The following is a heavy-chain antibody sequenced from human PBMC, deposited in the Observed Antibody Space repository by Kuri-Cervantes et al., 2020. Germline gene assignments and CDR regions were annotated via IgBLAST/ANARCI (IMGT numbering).Heavy chain of an antibody. CDR1: GFTFSSYS. V-gene: IGHV3-48*01. D-gene: IGHD3-16*01. Sequence: GESLKISCAASGFTFSSYSMNWVRQAPGKGLEWVSYISSSSSTIYYADSVKGRFTISRDNSKNTLYLQMNSLRAEDTAVYYCTRSNWNGGGAYDFWGQGTMVTVSS. CDR3: TRSNWNGGGAYDF. CDR2: ISSSSSTI. J-gene: IGHJ3*01.